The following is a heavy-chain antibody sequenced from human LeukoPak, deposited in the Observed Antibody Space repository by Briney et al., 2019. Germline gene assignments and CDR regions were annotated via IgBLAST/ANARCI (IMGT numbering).Heavy chain of an antibody. D-gene: IGHD2-21*02. Sequence: GGSLRLSCAASGFTFSSYEMNQVRQAPGKGLEWVSHISSSGSTIYYADSVKGRFTISRDNSKNTLYLQMNSLRAEDTAVYYCAKFCGGDCYSRKNDYWGQGTLVTVSS. CDR3: AKFCGGDCYSRKNDY. V-gene: IGHV3-48*03. CDR2: ISSSGSTI. J-gene: IGHJ4*02. CDR1: GFTFSSYE.